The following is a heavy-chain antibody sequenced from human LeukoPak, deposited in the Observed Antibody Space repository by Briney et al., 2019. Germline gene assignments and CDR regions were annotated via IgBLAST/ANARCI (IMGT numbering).Heavy chain of an antibody. D-gene: IGHD2-2*01. CDR3: ASANFLYCSSTNCLFDY. V-gene: IGHV1-2*02. CDR2: INPNDGDT. Sequence: ASVKVSCKASGYTFTDYYMHWVLQAPGQGFEWMGWINPNDGDTNYEQKFQGRVTMTRDTSISTAHMEVSRLRSDDTAVYSCASANFLYCSSTNCLFDYWGQGPLVTASS. J-gene: IGHJ4*02. CDR1: GYTFTDYY.